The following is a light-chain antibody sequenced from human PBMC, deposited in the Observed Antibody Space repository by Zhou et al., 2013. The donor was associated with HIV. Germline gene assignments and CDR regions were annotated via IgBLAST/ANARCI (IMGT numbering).Light chain of an antibody. Sequence: QSALTQPASVSGSPGQSIAISCTGTSSDLGTYDRVSWYQQSPGTGPKLIIYEVSNRPSGVPDRFSGSKSGNTASLTISGLQAEDEADYYCCSYAGSSTFVVFGGGTKLTVL. J-gene: IGLJ2*01. V-gene: IGLV2-18*02. CDR1: SSDLGTYDR. CDR2: EVS. CDR3: CSYAGSSTFVV.